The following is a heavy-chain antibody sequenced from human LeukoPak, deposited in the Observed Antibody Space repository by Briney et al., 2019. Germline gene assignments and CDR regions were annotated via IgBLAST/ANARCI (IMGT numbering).Heavy chain of an antibody. V-gene: IGHV3-23*01. CDR3: AKDTRITMVRGVIPKKGFDY. CDR1: GFTFSSYA. Sequence: GASLRFSCAASGFTFSSYAMSWVRQAPGKGLEWVSAISGSGGSTYYADSVKGRFTISRDNSKNTLYLQMNSLRAEDTAVYYCAKDTRITMVRGVIPKKGFDYWGQGTLVTVSS. J-gene: IGHJ4*02. D-gene: IGHD3-10*01. CDR2: ISGSGGST.